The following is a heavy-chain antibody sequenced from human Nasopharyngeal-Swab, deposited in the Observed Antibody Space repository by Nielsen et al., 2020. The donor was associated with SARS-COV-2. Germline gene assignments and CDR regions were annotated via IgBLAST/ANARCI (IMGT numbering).Heavy chain of an antibody. D-gene: IGHD2-21*02. J-gene: IGHJ2*01. CDR1: GFTFSDYY. Sequence: GASLKISCAASGFTFSDYYMSWLRQAPGKGLEWVSYISSSGSTIYSADSVKGRFTISRDNAKNSLYLQMNSLRAEDTAVYYCARAGVGGLLATYWYFDLWGRGTLVTVSS. V-gene: IGHV3-11*04. CDR3: ARAGVGGLLATYWYFDL. CDR2: ISSSGSTI.